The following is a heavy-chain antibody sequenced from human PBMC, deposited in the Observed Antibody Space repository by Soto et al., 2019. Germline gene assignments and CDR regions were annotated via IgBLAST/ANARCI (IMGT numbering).Heavy chain of an antibody. CDR3: ARDPFQGRVGNWLES. J-gene: IGHJ5*01. D-gene: IGHD2-2*01. Sequence: GGSLRLSCAASGFTFSRYGMNWLRQAPGKGLEWVASISSSTSYVYYAHSVKGRFSTSRDNAKNILDLEMYALSTEDTAVYYCARDPFQGRVGNWLESWGQGTLVTVYS. V-gene: IGHV3-21*06. CDR1: GFTFSRYG. CDR2: ISSSTSYV.